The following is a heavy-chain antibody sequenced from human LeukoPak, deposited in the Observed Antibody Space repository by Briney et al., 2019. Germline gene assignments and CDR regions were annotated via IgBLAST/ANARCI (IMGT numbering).Heavy chain of an antibody. D-gene: IGHD2-2*01. CDR2: ITASGHTT. V-gene: IGHV3-23*01. J-gene: IGHJ6*02. CDR3: ARDHATPAPAYYYGMDV. CDR1: GFTFSIYA. Sequence: GGSLRLSCAASGFTFSIYAMSWVRQAPGKGLEWVSAITASGHTTYYADSVKGRFTISRDNSKNTLYLQMNSLRAEDTAVYYCARDHATPAPAYYYGMDVWGQGTTVTVSS.